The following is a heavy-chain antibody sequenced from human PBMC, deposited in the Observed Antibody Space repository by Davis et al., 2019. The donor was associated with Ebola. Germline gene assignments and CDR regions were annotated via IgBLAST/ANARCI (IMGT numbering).Heavy chain of an antibody. V-gene: IGHV3-7*01. CDR2: IKQDGSEK. CDR3: ARTYSDFWRGYPQGYFDY. Sequence: GESLKISCAASGFTFSSYWMSWVRQAPGKGLEWVANIKQDGSEKFYVDSVKGRFTIPRDNAKNSLYLQMNSLRAEDTAVYYCARTYSDFWRGYPQGYFDYWGQGALVTVSS. CDR1: GFTFSSYW. D-gene: IGHD3-3*01. J-gene: IGHJ4*02.